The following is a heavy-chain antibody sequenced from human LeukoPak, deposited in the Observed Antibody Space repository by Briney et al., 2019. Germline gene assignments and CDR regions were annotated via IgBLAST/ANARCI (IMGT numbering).Heavy chain of an antibody. D-gene: IGHD1-26*01. V-gene: IGHV3-48*01. CDR3: ARYSGSYSNDY. CDR1: GFTFSTYS. J-gene: IGHJ4*02. CDR2: ISSGSSTI. Sequence: GGSLRLSCAASGFTFSTYSMNWVRQAPGKGLEWVSYISSGSSTIYYADSVKGRFTISRDNAKNSLYLQMNSLRAEDTAVYYCARYSGSYSNDYWGQGTLVTVSS.